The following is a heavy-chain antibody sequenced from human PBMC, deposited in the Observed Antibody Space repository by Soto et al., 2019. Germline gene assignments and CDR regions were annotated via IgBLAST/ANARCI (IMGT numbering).Heavy chain of an antibody. D-gene: IGHD3-10*01. Sequence: GGSLRLSCAASGFTFSSYGMHWVRQAPGKGLEWVAVIWYDGSNKYYADSVKGRFTISRDNSKNTLYLQMNSLRAEDTAVYYCARYLPGSFYGMDVWGQGTTVTVSS. V-gene: IGHV3-33*01. CDR1: GFTFSSYG. J-gene: IGHJ6*02. CDR2: IWYDGSNK. CDR3: ARYLPGSFYGMDV.